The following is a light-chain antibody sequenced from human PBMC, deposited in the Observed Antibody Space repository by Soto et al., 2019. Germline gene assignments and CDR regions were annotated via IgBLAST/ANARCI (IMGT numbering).Light chain of an antibody. Sequence: IQLTQSPSSLSASVGDRVTITCRASQGISSYLAWYQQKPGKAPKLLIYAASTLQSGVPSRFSGSGSGTDFTLTISSLQPEDFATYYCQQANSFPPTFGPGTKVDIK. CDR1: QGISSY. V-gene: IGKV1-9*01. J-gene: IGKJ3*01. CDR2: AAS. CDR3: QQANSFPPT.